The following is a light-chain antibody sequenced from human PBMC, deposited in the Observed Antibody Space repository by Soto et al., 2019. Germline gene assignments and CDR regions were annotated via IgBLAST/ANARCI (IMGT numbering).Light chain of an antibody. CDR3: HQYNTWPLT. Sequence: EIVMTQSPVALSASPGERATLSCRASQAIRSDLAWYQQKPGQAPRLLISDVSTRATGIPARFNGSGSGTEFTLAISSLQFEDFAVYYCHQYNTWPLTFGGGTKVEIK. J-gene: IGKJ4*01. CDR2: DVS. V-gene: IGKV3-15*01. CDR1: QAIRSD.